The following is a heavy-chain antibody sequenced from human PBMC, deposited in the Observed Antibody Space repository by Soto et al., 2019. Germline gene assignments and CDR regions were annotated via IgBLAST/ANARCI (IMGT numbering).Heavy chain of an antibody. Sequence: SETLSLTCAFYGWSFSGYYWSWIRQPPGKGLEWIGEINHSGSTNYNPSLKSRVTISVDTSKNQFSLKLSSVTAADTAVYYCARAHIVVVVAMRARFDPWGQGTLVTVSS. D-gene: IGHD2-15*01. CDR2: INHSGST. CDR3: ARAHIVVVVAMRARFDP. J-gene: IGHJ5*02. V-gene: IGHV4-34*01. CDR1: GWSFSGYY.